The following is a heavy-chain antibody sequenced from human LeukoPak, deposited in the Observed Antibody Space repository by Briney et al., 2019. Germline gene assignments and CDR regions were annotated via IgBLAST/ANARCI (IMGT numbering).Heavy chain of an antibody. Sequence: PGGSLRLSCAASGFTFSSYGMHWVRQAPGKGLEWVAVISYDGSNKYYADSVKSPFTISRDTSKTTLYLKMTSLRAEDTAAYYCAKDYCSSTSCYTSENYYGMDVWGQGTTVTASS. CDR1: GFTFSSYG. CDR2: ISYDGSNK. D-gene: IGHD2-2*02. J-gene: IGHJ6*02. V-gene: IGHV3-30*18. CDR3: AKDYCSSTSCYTSENYYGMDV.